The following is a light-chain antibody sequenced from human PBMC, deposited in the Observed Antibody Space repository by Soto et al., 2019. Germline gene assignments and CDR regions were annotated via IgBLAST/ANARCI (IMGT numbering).Light chain of an antibody. J-gene: IGKJ5*01. CDR2: WAS. V-gene: IGKV4-1*01. CDR3: QQYYSIPIT. Sequence: DSVMTQSPDSLAVFLGERATINCKSSQSVLYSSDNKNYLTWYQQKPGQPPKLLIYWASTRESGVPDRFSGSGSGTDFTLTISSLQAEDVAVYYCQQYYSIPITFGQGTRLEIK. CDR1: QSVLYSSDNKNY.